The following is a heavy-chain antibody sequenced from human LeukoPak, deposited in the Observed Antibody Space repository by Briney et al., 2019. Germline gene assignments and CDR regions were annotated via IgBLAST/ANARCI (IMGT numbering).Heavy chain of an antibody. CDR3: ARGTTATRGWFDP. V-gene: IGHV4-61*02. CDR1: GGSISSGSYY. Sequence: SQTLSLTCTVSGGSISSGSYYWSWIRQPAGKGLEWIGCIYTSGSTNYNPSPKSRVTISVDTSKNQFSLKLSSVTAADTAVYYCARGTTATRGWFDPWGQGTLVTVSS. D-gene: IGHD1-1*01. CDR2: IYTSGST. J-gene: IGHJ5*02.